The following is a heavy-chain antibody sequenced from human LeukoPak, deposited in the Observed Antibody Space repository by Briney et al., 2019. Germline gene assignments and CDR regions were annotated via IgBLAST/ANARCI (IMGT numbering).Heavy chain of an antibody. D-gene: IGHD3-10*01. J-gene: IGHJ4*02. V-gene: IGHV1-2*04. CDR1: GYTFTGYY. CDR2: INPNSGGT. CDR3: ARARATATYYYGSGSRILGY. Sequence: ASVKVSCKAFGYTFTGYYMHWVRQAPGQGLEWMGWINPNSGGTNYAQKFQGWVTMTRDTSSSTAYMELSRLRSDDTAVYYCARARATATYYYGSGSRILGYWGQGTLVTVSS.